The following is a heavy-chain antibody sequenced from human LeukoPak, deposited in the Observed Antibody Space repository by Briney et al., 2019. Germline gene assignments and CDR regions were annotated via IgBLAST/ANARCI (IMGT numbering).Heavy chain of an antibody. CDR2: FIPIFGTA. CDR1: GGTFNSYA. CDR3: ARSPPGLIYMDV. J-gene: IGHJ6*03. Sequence: SVKVSCKASGGTFNSYAISWVRQARGQGFEWMGGFIPIFGTANYAQKFQGRVMITADESTSTAYMDLNSLRSEDTAVYYCARSPPGLIYMDVWGKGTTVSVSS. V-gene: IGHV1-69*13. D-gene: IGHD2-8*01.